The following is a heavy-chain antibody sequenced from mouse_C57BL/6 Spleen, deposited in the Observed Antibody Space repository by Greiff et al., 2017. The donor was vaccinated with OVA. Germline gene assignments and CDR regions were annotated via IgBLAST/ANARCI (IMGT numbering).Heavy chain of an antibody. D-gene: IGHD2-3*01. J-gene: IGHJ1*03. CDR1: GFTFSDYG. CDR2: ISSGSSTI. V-gene: IGHV5-17*01. Sequence: EVKVEESGGGLVKPGGSLKLSCAASGFTFSDYGMHWVRQAPEKGLEWVAYISSGSSTIYYADTVKGRFTISRDNAKNTLFLQMTSLRSEDTAMYYCARRGIYDGYYGGYFDVWGTGTTVTVSS. CDR3: ARRGIYDGYYGGYFDV.